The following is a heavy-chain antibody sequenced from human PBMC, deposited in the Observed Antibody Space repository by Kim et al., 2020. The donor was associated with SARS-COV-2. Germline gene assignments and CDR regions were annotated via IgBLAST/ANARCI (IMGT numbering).Heavy chain of an antibody. V-gene: IGHV3-30*04. Sequence: GGSLRLSCAASGFTFSSYAMHWVRQAPGKGLEWVAVISYDGSNKYYADPVKGRFTISSDNSKNTLYLQMHSLRAEDTAVYYCARDLQGDIVATMSALYYYDGMDVWGKGTTVTVSS. D-gene: IGHD5-12*01. CDR3: ARDLQGDIVATMSALYYYDGMDV. CDR2: ISYDGSNK. J-gene: IGHJ6*04. CDR1: GFTFSSYA.